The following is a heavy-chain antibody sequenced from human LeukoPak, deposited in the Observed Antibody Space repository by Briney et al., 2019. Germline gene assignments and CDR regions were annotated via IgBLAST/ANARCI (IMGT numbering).Heavy chain of an antibody. CDR2: IRSKANSYAT. D-gene: IGHD3-3*01. V-gene: IGHV3-73*01. CDR3: ARDTILTDAFDI. J-gene: IGHJ3*02. CDR1: GFTFSGSA. Sequence: GGSLKLSCAASGFTFSGSAMHWVRQASGKGLEWVGRIRSKANSYATAYAASVKGRFTISRDDSKNTAYLQMNSLKTEDTAVYYCARDTILTDAFDIWGQGTMVTVSS.